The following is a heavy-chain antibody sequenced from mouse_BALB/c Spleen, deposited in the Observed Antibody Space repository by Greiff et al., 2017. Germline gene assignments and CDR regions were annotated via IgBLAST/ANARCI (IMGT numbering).Heavy chain of an antibody. CDR2: IWAGGST. Sequence: VQLQQSGPGLVQPSQSLSITCTVSGFSLTSYGVHWVRQSPGKGLEWLGVIWAGGSTNYNSALMSRLSISKDNSKSQVFLKMNSLQTDDTAMYYGASDSSGYVGFAYWGQGTLGTVSA. V-gene: IGHV2-9*02. CDR3: ASDSSGYVGFAY. J-gene: IGHJ3*01. CDR1: GFSLTSYG. D-gene: IGHD3-1*01.